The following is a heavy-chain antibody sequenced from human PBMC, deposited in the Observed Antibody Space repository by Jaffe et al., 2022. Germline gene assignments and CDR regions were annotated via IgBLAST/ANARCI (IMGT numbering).Heavy chain of an antibody. CDR2: IYYSGST. CDR3: ARVPNGVIAVAGAAYFDY. Sequence: QVQLQESGPGLVKPSETLSLTCTVSGGSISSYYWSWIRQPPGKGLEWIGYIYYSGSTNYNPSLKSRVTISVDTSKNQFSLKLSSVTAADTAVYYCARVPNGVIAVAGAAYFDYWGQGTLVTVSS. CDR1: GGSISSYY. D-gene: IGHD6-19*01. J-gene: IGHJ4*02. V-gene: IGHV4-59*01.